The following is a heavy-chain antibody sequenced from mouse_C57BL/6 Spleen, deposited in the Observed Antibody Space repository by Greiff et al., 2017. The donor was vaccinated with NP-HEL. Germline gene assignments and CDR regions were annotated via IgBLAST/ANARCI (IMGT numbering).Heavy chain of an antibody. CDR3: TRSLYDKEDFDY. CDR1: GYTFTSYW. D-gene: IGHD2-14*01. Sequence: EVKLVESGTVLARPGASVKMSCKTSGYTFTSYWMHWVKQRPGQGLEWIGAIYPGNSDTSYNQKFKGKAKLTAVTSASTAYMELSSLTNEDSAVYYCTRSLYDKEDFDYWGQGTTLTVSS. V-gene: IGHV1-5*01. J-gene: IGHJ2*01. CDR2: IYPGNSDT.